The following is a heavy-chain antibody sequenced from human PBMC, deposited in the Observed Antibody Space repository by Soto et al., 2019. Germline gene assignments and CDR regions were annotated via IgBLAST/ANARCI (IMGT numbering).Heavy chain of an antibody. CDR1: GFDFTYYA. D-gene: IGHD3-10*01. J-gene: IGHJ4*02. CDR3: AKDEGVRGTLGLFDY. Sequence: ESGGGAVQPGESLRLSCVASGFDFTYYAMHWVRQAPGKGLESVAVMSSDGSKIHHTDSVKGRFTISRDNSKNTLYLQMNSLRKEDTAVYFCAKDEGVRGTLGLFDYWGQGTLVSVSS. CDR2: MSSDGSKI. V-gene: IGHV3-30*18.